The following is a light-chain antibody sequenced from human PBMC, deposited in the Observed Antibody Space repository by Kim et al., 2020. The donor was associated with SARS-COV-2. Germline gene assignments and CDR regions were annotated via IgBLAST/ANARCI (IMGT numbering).Light chain of an antibody. V-gene: IGLV1-44*01. Sequence: SASSSVSGGSCDVGSHSVNRYHQLQGTAPKLRSYTTYKRPSGVPARFSASKAGTSASLAISGLQSEDEADYCCAAWDDSLNGPYVFGTGTKVTVL. J-gene: IGLJ1*01. CDR2: TTY. CDR3: AAWDDSLNGPYV. CDR1: SCDVGSHS.